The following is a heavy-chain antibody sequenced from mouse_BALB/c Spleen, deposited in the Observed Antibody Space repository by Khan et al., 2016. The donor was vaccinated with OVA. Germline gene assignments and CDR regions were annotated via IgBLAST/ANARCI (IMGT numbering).Heavy chain of an antibody. CDR1: GYTFTNYG. CDR2: INTYTGEP. CDR3: SSPPSFSCTLDY. V-gene: IGHV9-3-1*01. J-gene: IGHJ4*01. Sequence: QIQLVQSGPELKKPGETVKISCKASGYTFTNYGMNWVKQSPGKALKWMGWINTYTGEPTYADDFKGRFAFSLETSASTAYLQINNLKTEDTATYFCSSPPSFSCTLDYWGQGTSVTVSA.